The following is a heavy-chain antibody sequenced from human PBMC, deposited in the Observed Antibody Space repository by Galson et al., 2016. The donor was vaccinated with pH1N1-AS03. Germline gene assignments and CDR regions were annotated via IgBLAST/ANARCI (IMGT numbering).Heavy chain of an antibody. J-gene: IGHJ3*02. CDR3: ARARTSPGSLAGVGFDI. CDR1: GFTFDDYP. CDR2: IRSKTYGGTT. Sequence: SLRLSCAASGFTFDDYPLTWFRQAPGKGLEWVGFIRSKTYGGTTEYAASVKGRFTISRDDSKSIAYLQMNSLKTEDTAVYYCARARTSPGSLAGVGFDIWGQGTMVTVSS. V-gene: IGHV3-49*03.